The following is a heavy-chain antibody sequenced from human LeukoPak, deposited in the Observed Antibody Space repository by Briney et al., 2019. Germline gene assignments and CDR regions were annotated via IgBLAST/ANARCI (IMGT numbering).Heavy chain of an antibody. CDR3: ARGRDQYYYSSGSNIGNLDY. D-gene: IGHD3-10*01. J-gene: IGHJ4*02. CDR2: MNPSDGSA. CDR1: GYTFTNYD. Sequence: ASVKVSCKASGYTFTNYDINWVRQAPGQGLEWMGWMNPSDGSADFAQKFQGRVTMTRDTSISTAYMELSSLRSEDTAVYYCARGRDQYYYSSGSNIGNLDYWGLGTLVTVSS. V-gene: IGHV1-8*01.